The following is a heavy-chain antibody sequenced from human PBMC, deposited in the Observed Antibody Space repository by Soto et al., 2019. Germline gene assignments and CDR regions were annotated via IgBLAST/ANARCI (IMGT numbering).Heavy chain of an antibody. V-gene: IGHV4-34*01. CDR3: ARGLPSYDSSGYFPTFDY. D-gene: IGHD3-22*01. J-gene: IGHJ4*02. CDR2: INHSGST. Sequence: SETLSLTCAVYGGSFSGYYWSWIRQPPGKGLEWIGEINHSGSTNYNPSLKSRVTISVDTSKNQFSLKLSSVTAADTAVYYCARGLPSYDSSGYFPTFDYWGQGTLVTVSS. CDR1: GGSFSGYY.